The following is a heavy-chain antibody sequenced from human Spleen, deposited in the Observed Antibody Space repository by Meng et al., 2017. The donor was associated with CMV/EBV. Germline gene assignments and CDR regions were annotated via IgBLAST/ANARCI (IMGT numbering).Heavy chain of an antibody. J-gene: IGHJ4*02. CDR1: GFTFRSYA. CDR3: AKTLNGYGGEDS. V-gene: IGHV3-23*01. Sequence: GESLKISCTASGFTFRSYAMTWVRQAPGKGLEWVSLISDSGVSPYYADSVKGRFIISRDNSKNMVYLQMKSLRADDTAIYYCAKTLNGYGGEDSWGQGTLVTVSS. CDR2: ISDSGVSP. D-gene: IGHD5-18*01.